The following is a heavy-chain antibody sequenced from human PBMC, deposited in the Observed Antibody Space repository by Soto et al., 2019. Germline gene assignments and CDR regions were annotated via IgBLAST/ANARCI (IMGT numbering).Heavy chain of an antibody. CDR2: IKQDGSEK. V-gene: IGHV3-7*01. CDR1: GFTFSSYW. D-gene: IGHD3-3*01. CDR3: ARAGRVLRFLEWLFDY. J-gene: IGHJ4*02. Sequence: GESLKISCAASGFTFSSYWMSWVRQAPGKGLEWVANIKQDGSEKYYVDSVKGRFTISRDNAKNSLYLQMNSLRAEDTAVYYCARAGRVLRFLEWLFDYWGQGTLVTVSS.